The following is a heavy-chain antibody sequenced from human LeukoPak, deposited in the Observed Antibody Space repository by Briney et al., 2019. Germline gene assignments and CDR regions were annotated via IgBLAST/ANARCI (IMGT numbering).Heavy chain of an antibody. CDR1: GASVSSYY. CDR2: IYTSGST. D-gene: IGHD2-21*02. CDR3: TRDNGGDWYAFDI. Sequence: SETLSLTCSVSGASVSSYYWSWIRQPAGKGLEWIGRIYTSGSTNYNPSLKSRVTMSVDTSKNQFSLKLTSVSAADTALYYCTRDNGGDWYAFDIWGQGTVVTVSS. V-gene: IGHV4-4*07. J-gene: IGHJ3*02.